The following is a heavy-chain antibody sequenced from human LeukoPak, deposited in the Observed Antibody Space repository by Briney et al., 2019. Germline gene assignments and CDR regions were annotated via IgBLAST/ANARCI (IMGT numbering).Heavy chain of an antibody. V-gene: IGHV3-23*01. D-gene: IGHD2-15*01. CDR1: GFTFSSYA. Sequence: GGSLRLSCAASGFTFSSYAMSWVRQAPGKGLKWVSAIIGSGGSTYYADSVKGRFTISRDNSKNTLYLQMNSLRAEDTAVYYCAKVGYCSGGSCSRLLRGAFDIWGQGTMVTVSS. J-gene: IGHJ3*02. CDR3: AKVGYCSGGSCSRLLRGAFDI. CDR2: IIGSGGST.